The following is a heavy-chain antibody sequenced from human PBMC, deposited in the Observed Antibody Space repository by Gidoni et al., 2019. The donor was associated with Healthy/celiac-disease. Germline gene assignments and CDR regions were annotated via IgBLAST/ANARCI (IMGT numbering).Heavy chain of an antibody. CDR3: ARVGVYASSGSFDY. V-gene: IGHV4-34*01. Sequence: AVYGGSFSGYYWSWIRQPPGKGLEWVGEITHSGSTTYNPSLTSRVTLDVATSKNPFVRKLSSVTAADTAVYYCARVGVYASSGSFDYWGQGTLVTVSS. D-gene: IGHD3-22*01. J-gene: IGHJ4*02. CDR2: ITHSGST. CDR1: GGSFSGYY.